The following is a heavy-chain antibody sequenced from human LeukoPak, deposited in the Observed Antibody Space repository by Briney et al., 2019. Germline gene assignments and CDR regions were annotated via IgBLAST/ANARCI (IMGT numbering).Heavy chain of an antibody. CDR2: INPSGGST. D-gene: IGHD3-10*01. J-gene: IGHJ3*02. CDR3: ARDGITMVRGVDDAFDI. Sequence: GASVKVSCKASGYTFTTYYMHWVRQAPGQGLEWMGIINPSGGSTRYAQKFQDRVTMTRDMSTSTAYMELRSLRSDDTAVYYCARDGITMVRGVDDAFDIWGQGTMVTVSS. V-gene: IGHV1-46*01. CDR1: GYTFTTYY.